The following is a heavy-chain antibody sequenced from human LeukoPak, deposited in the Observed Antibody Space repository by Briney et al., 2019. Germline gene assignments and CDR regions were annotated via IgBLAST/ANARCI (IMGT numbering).Heavy chain of an antibody. V-gene: IGHV1-18*01. D-gene: IGHD6-6*01. J-gene: IGHJ4*02. CDR2: ISAYNGNT. CDR1: GYTFSTYG. Sequence: ASVKVSCKASGYTFSTYGISWVRQAPGQGLEWMGRISAYNGNTNYAQKFQGRVTMTTDTSTTTAYMELRSLRSDDTAVFYCARDCVTYSTSSGVDYWGQGTLVTVSS. CDR3: ARDCVTYSTSSGVDY.